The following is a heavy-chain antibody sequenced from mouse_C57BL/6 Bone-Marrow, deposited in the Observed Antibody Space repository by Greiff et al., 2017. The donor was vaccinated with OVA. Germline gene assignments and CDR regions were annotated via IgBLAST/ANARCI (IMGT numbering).Heavy chain of an antibody. CDR3: ARHTTTVVSYWYFDV. CDR1: GFTFSDYY. CDR2: ISNGGGST. Sequence: EVKLVESGGGLVQPGGSLKLSCAASGFTFSDYYMYWVRQTPEKRLEWVAYISNGGGSTYYPDTVKGRFTISRDNAKNTLYLQMSRLKSEDTAMYYCARHTTTVVSYWYFDVWGTGTTVTVSS. D-gene: IGHD1-1*01. V-gene: IGHV5-12*01. J-gene: IGHJ1*03.